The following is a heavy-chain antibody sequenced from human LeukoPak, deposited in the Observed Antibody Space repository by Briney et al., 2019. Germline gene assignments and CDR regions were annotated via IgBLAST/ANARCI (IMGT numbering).Heavy chain of an antibody. D-gene: IGHD6-13*01. V-gene: IGHV3-23*01. CDR1: GFTFSSYA. CDR3: AKDPPYSSSWYYFDY. J-gene: IGHJ4*02. CDR2: ISGGGST. Sequence: GGSLRLSCAASGFTFSSYAMSWVRQAPGKGLEWVSAISGGGSTYYADSVKGRFTISRDNSKNTLYLQMNSLRAEDTAVYYCAKDPPYSSSWYYFDYWGQGTLVTVSS.